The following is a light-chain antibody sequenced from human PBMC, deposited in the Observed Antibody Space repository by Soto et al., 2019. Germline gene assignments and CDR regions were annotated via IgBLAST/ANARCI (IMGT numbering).Light chain of an antibody. CDR3: HQTYSTPQT. J-gene: IGKJ1*01. Sequence: DIQMTQSPSSLSASVGDRVTITCRAGQTVTDYLNWYQHKPGKAPKLLIYSASTLQTGVPSSFSGSGSGTDFTLTITSLQPEDCGTYYCHQTYSTPQTFGKGTRVE. CDR2: SAS. V-gene: IGKV1-39*01. CDR1: QTVTDY.